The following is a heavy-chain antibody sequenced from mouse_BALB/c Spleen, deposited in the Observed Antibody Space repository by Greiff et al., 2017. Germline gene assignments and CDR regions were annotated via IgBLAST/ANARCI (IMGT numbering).Heavy chain of an antibody. CDR3: ARENWFAY. CDR1: GYTFTSYN. V-gene: IGHV1-12*01. J-gene: IGHJ3*01. CDR2: IYPGNGDT. Sequence: QVQLQQPGAELVKPGASVKMSCKASGYTFTSYNVHWVKQTPGQGLEWIGAIYPGNGDTSYKQKFKGKATLTADKSSSTAYMQLSSLTSEDSAVYYCARENWFAYWGQGTLVTVSA.